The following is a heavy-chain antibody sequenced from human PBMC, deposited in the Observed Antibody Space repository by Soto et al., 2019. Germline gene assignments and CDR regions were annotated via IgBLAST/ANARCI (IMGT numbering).Heavy chain of an antibody. CDR3: ASDLSGRADV. D-gene: IGHD3-10*01. CDR1: GFTFSSYW. CDR2: MNEDGGTT. J-gene: IGHJ6*02. V-gene: IGHV3-74*01. Sequence: GGSLRLSCAAPGFTFSSYWMHWVRQAPGKGLVWVSRMNEDGGTTDYADSVKGRFTISRDNAKNTLYLQMNSLRVEDTAVYYCASDLSGRADVWGQGTTVTVSS.